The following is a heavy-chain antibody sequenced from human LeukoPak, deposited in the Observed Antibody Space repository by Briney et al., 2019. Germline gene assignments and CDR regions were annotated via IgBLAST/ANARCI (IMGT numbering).Heavy chain of an antibody. D-gene: IGHD6-19*01. V-gene: IGHV3-33*01. CDR1: GFTFSTHA. CDR2: IWFDGKNT. Sequence: GGSLRLSCAASGFTFSTHAMHWVRQAPAKGLEWVAMIWFDGKNTHYVDSVKGRFTISRDNSKNTVDLRMNSLRAEDTAVYYCTRDPPSSGWSFDYWGQGTLVAVSS. J-gene: IGHJ4*02. CDR3: TRDPPSSGWSFDY.